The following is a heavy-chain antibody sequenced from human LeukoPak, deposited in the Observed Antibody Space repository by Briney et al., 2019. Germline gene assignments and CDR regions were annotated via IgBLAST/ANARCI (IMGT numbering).Heavy chain of an antibody. D-gene: IGHD3-22*01. Sequence: GGSLRLSCAASGFTFSSCWMHWVRRAPGKGRVWVSRINSDGSSTSYADSVKGRFTISRDNAKNTLYLQMNSLRAEDTAVYYCARDLSGYYDSSGYSYWGQGTLVTVSS. V-gene: IGHV3-74*01. CDR3: ARDLSGYYDSSGYSY. CDR1: GFTFSSCW. J-gene: IGHJ4*02. CDR2: INSDGSST.